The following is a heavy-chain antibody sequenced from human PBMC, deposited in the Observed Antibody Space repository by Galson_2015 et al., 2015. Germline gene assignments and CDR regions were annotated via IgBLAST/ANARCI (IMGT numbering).Heavy chain of an antibody. D-gene: IGHD1-14*01. J-gene: IGHJ4*02. Sequence: SLRLSCAASGFTFSTYAIHWVRQAPGKGLEWVAVISYDGSEKSSADSVKGRFSVSRDNSKNTVYLQMSSLRVEDTAVYYCARDGPKGLTSFDYWGQGTLVTVSS. CDR1: GFTFSTYA. CDR2: ISYDGSEK. CDR3: ARDGPKGLTSFDY. V-gene: IGHV3-30-3*01.